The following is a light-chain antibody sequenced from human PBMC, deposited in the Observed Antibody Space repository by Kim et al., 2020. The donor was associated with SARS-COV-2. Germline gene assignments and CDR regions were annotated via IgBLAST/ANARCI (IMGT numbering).Light chain of an antibody. J-gene: IGKJ1*01. Sequence: AAVGDRVPITCRASQDISNYLAWFQLKPGKAPKLLIYAASALQPGVPSRFSGSGSGTDFTLTVTSLQPEGVATYYCQKCDSAPWTFGQGTKVDIK. CDR3: QKCDSAPWT. V-gene: IGKV1-27*01. CDR2: AAS. CDR1: QDISNY.